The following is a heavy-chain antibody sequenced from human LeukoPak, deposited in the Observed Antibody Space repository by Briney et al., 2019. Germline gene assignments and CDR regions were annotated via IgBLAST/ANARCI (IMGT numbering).Heavy chain of an antibody. Sequence: GGSLRLSCAASGFTFDDYAMHWVRQAPGKGLEWVSGISWNSGSIGYADSVKGRFTISRDNAKNSLYLQMNSLRAEDTALYYCAKDIGGRGGGFDYWGQGTLVTVSS. CDR3: AKDIGGRGGGFDY. CDR1: GFTFDDYA. V-gene: IGHV3-9*01. D-gene: IGHD3-16*01. J-gene: IGHJ4*02. CDR2: ISWNSGSI.